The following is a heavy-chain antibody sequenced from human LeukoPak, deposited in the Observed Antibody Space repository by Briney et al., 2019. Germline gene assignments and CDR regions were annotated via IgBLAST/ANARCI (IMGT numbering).Heavy chain of an antibody. V-gene: IGHV4-39*07. CDR3: ARADLSIAARRRGYYFDY. CDR2: IYYSGST. Sequence: SETLSLTCTVSGGSISSSSYYWGWIRQPPGKGLEWIGSIYYSGSTYYNPSLKSRVTISVDTSKSQFSLKLSSVTAADTAVYYCARADLSIAARRRGYYFDYWGQGTLVTVSS. D-gene: IGHD6-6*01. J-gene: IGHJ4*02. CDR1: GGSISSSSYY.